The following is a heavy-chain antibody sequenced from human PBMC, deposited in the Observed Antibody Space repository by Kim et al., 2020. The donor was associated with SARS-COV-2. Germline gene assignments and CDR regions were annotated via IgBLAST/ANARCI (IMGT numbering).Heavy chain of an antibody. J-gene: IGHJ4*02. Sequence: DGSEKNYVDSVKGRFTIAGDNTKNSLYLQMNSLRAEDTAVYYCKKDFRGDWGQGILVTVSS. D-gene: IGHD3-10*01. CDR3: KKDFRGD. CDR2: DGSEK. V-gene: IGHV3-7*01.